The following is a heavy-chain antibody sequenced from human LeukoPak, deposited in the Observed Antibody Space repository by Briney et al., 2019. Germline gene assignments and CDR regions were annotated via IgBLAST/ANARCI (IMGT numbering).Heavy chain of an antibody. V-gene: IGHV3-7*03. D-gene: IGHD3-10*01. CDR3: AREVSSYYGSGSYYKSNYFDY. CDR2: IRQDGSEK. CDR1: GFTFSSYW. Sequence: GGSLRLSCAASGFTFSSYWMSWVRQAPGKGLEWVANIRQDGSEKYYVDSVKGRFTISRDNAKNSLYLQMNSLRAEDTAVYYCAREVSSYYGSGSYYKSNYFDYWGQGTLVPVPS. J-gene: IGHJ4*02.